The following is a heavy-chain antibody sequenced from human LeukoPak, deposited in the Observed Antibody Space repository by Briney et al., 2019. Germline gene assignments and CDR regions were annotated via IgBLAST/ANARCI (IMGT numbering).Heavy chain of an antibody. V-gene: IGHV1-69*05. J-gene: IGHJ3*02. CDR3: ARDRDYGGNLYAFDI. Sequence: SVKVSCKASGGTFSSYAISWVRQAPGQGLEWMGGIIPIFGTANYAQKFQGRVTITTDKSTSTAYMELSSLRSEDTAVYYCARDRDYGGNLYAFDIWGQGTMVTVSS. D-gene: IGHD4-23*01. CDR2: IIPIFGTA. CDR1: GGTFSSYA.